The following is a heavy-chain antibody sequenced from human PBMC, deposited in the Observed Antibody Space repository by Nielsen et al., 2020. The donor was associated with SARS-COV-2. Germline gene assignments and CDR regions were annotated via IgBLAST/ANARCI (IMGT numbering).Heavy chain of an antibody. J-gene: IGHJ6*03. V-gene: IGHV1-3*04. D-gene: IGHD2-2*03. CDR2: INTGNGDT. Sequence: ASVKVSCKSSGYTFTTNAIHWVRQAPGQWLEWMGWINTGNGDTKYSRRSQGRVTMTRDTSTSTVYMELSSLRSEDTAVYYCARDIGYCSSTSCRGYYYMDVWGKGTTVTVSS. CDR3: ARDIGYCSSTSCRGYYYMDV. CDR1: GYTFTTNA.